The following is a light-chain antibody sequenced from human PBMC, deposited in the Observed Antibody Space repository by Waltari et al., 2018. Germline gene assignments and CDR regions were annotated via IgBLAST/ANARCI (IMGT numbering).Light chain of an antibody. J-gene: IGKJ4*01. CDR2: DTS. CDR3: QQRKNWPPLT. V-gene: IGKV3-11*01. Sequence: ETVLTQSPATLSLSPGERATLSCRASQSVDRYLAWYQQTPGQAPRLLIYDTSNRATGTPARFSGSGSGTDFTLTISSLEPEDFAVYYCQQRKNWPPLTFGGGTKVEIK. CDR1: QSVDRY.